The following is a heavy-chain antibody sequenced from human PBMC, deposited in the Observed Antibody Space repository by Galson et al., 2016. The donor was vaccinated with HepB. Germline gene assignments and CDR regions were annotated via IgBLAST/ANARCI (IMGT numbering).Heavy chain of an antibody. CDR1: GFTFSSYP. J-gene: IGHJ4*02. Sequence: SLRLSCAASGFTFSSYPMHWVRQAPGKGLEWVSGISRDGNNKYYTDSVRGRLTISRDNSKNTLYLQMNSLRAEDTALYYCARIYYDYVWGSYRESHFDYWGQGTLVTVSS. CDR3: ARIYYDYVWGSYRESHFDY. V-gene: IGHV3-30-3*01. D-gene: IGHD3-16*02. CDR2: ISRDGNNK.